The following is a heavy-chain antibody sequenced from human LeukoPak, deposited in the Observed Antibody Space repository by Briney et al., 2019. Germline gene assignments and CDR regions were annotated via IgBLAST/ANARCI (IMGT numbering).Heavy chain of an antibody. CDR1: GYTFTIYA. D-gene: IGHD3-3*01. CDR3: ARGPAQYYDFWSGYGGDWFDP. CDR2: INTNTGNP. Sequence: ASVKVSCKASGYTFTIYAMNWVRQAPGQGLEWMGWINTNTGNPTYAQGFTGRFVFSLDTSVSTAYLQISSLKAEDTAVYYCARGPAQYYDFWSGYGGDWFDPWGQGTLVTVSS. J-gene: IGHJ5*02. V-gene: IGHV7-4-1*02.